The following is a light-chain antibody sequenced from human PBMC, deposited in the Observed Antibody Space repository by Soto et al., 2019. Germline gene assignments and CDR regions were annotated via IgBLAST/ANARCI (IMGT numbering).Light chain of an antibody. CDR1: STDVGGYDF. CDR2: EVN. CDR3: SSFTSSSTYV. V-gene: IGLV2-14*01. Sequence: QSALTQPASVSGSPGQSITISCTGTSTDVGGYDFVSWYQQHPGKAPKVMIYEVNHRPSGVPNRFSGSKSGNTASLTISGLHAEDEADYYCSSFTSSSTYVFGTGTKLTVL. J-gene: IGLJ1*01.